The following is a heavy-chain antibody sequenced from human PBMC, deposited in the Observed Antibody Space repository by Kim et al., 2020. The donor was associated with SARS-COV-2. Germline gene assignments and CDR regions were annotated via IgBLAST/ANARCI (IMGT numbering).Heavy chain of an antibody. CDR2: IYYSGST. CDR3: ARFNGGPGAFDI. Sequence: SETLSLTCTVSGGSISSYYWSWIRQPPGKGLEWIGYIYYSGSTNYNPSLKSRVTISVDTSKNQFSLKLSSVTAADTAVYYCARFNGGPGAFDIWGQGTMVTVSS. J-gene: IGHJ3*02. D-gene: IGHD2-8*01. CDR1: GGSISSYY. V-gene: IGHV4-59*13.